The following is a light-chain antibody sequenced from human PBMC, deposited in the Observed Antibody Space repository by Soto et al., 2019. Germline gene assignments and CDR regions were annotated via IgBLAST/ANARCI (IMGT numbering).Light chain of an antibody. CDR2: TAS. V-gene: IGKV1-39*01. CDR3: QQSFSPLPIT. CDR1: QNIFNY. J-gene: IGKJ5*01. Sequence: DIQMSQSPSSLSASVGDRVTITCRASQNIFNYVNWYQQKPGKAPRLLIFTASSLRSGVPSRFSGSGSGTDVTLTINTLQSEDFATYFCQQSFSPLPITFGQGTRLEI.